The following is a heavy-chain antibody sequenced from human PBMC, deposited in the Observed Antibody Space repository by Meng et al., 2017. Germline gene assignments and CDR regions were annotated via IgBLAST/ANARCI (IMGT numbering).Heavy chain of an antibody. Sequence: QVQLVESGAEVKKPGASVKVSCKASRYTFTTYAIHWVRQAPGQRLEWMGWINAGNSDTKYSQKLQGRVTITRDTSASTVYMEVSSLRSEDTGVYYCARAIAVSGTGRFDYWGQGTLVTVSS. CDR1: RYTFTTYA. J-gene: IGHJ4*02. D-gene: IGHD6-19*01. CDR3: ARAIAVSGTGRFDY. CDR2: INAGNSDT. V-gene: IGHV1-3*01.